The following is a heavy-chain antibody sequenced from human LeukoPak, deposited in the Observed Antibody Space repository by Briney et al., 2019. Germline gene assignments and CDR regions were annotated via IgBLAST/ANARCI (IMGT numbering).Heavy chain of an antibody. CDR1: GFTLTSFS. CDR3: AKVRGPGEVSGWYYFDS. D-gene: IGHD6-19*01. J-gene: IGHJ4*02. Sequence: GGSLRLSCVASGFTLTSFSMNWVRQAPGKGLEWVSYISSSSSYIYYADSVKGRFAISRDNAKNSLYLQMNSLRAEDTAVYYCAKVRGPGEVSGWYYFDSWGQGTLVTVSS. V-gene: IGHV3-21*01. CDR2: ISSSSSYI.